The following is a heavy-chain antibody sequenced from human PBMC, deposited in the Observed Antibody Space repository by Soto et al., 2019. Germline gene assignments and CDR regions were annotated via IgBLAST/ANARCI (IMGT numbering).Heavy chain of an antibody. D-gene: IGHD3-3*01. CDR3: AKITRS. J-gene: IGHJ5*02. Sequence: EVQVLESGGGLVQPGGSLRLSCAASGFTISSSAMTWVRQAPGKGLEWISSISGDGKATYYADSVKGRFTISRDSSKTTLYLQMNGLRGEDTATYFCAKITRSWGRGTLVTVAS. CDR2: ISGDGKAT. V-gene: IGHV3-23*01. CDR1: GFTISSSA.